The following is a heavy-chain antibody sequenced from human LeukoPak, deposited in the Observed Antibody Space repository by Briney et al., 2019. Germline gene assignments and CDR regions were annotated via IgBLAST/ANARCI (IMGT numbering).Heavy chain of an antibody. CDR1: GFTFDDYA. J-gene: IGHJ4*02. CDR2: ISGDGGST. V-gene: IGHV3-43*02. D-gene: IGHD6-19*01. CDR3: VSNSGWYHFDY. Sequence: GGSLRLSCAASGFTFDDYAMHWVRQAPGKGLEWVSLISGDGGSTNYTDSVKGRFTISRDNAKNSLYLQMNSLRDEDTAVYYCVSNSGWYHFDYWGQGTLVTVSS.